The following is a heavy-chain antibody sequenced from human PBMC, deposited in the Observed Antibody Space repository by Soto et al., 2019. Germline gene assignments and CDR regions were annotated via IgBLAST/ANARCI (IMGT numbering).Heavy chain of an antibody. Sequence: GGSLSLSCAASGFPFDDYAMHWVRQAPGKGLEWVSGISWNSGSIGYADSVKGRFTISRDNAKNSLYLQMNSLRAEDTALYYCAKDRVPSYSPPVSFDIWGQGTMVTVSS. CDR1: GFPFDDYA. J-gene: IGHJ3*02. V-gene: IGHV3-9*01. D-gene: IGHD2-21*01. CDR3: AKDRVPSYSPPVSFDI. CDR2: ISWNSGSI.